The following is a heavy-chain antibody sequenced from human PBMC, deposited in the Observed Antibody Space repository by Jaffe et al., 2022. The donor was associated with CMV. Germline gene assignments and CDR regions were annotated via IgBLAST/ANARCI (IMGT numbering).Heavy chain of an antibody. D-gene: IGHD5-12*01. Sequence: QVQLVQSGAEVKKPGSSVKVSCKASGGTFSSYAISWVRQAPGQGLEWMGGIIPIFGTANYAQKFQGRVTITADESTSTAYMELSSLRSEDTAVYYCASAPAFGDGYNPGAFDIWGQGTMVTVSS. CDR2: IIPIFGTA. V-gene: IGHV1-69*01. J-gene: IGHJ3*02. CDR3: ASAPAFGDGYNPGAFDI. CDR1: GGTFSSYA.